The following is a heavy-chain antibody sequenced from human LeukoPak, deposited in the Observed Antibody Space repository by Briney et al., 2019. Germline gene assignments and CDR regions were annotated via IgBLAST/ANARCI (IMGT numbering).Heavy chain of an antibody. Sequence: GGSLRLSCAASGLTFSGSAMHWVRQASGKGLEWVGRIRSKANSHATAYAASVKGRFTISRDDSKNTAYLQMNSLKTEDTTVYYCTSDAEQYSGSYYGFDYWGQGTLVTVSS. J-gene: IGHJ4*02. CDR2: IRSKANSHAT. CDR1: GLTFSGSA. V-gene: IGHV3-73*01. CDR3: TSDAEQYSGSYYGFDY. D-gene: IGHD1-26*01.